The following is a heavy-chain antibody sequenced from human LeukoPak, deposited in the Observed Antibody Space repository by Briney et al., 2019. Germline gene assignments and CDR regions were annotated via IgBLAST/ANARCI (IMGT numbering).Heavy chain of an antibody. CDR1: GGTFSSYA. CDR3: AITFGGVIVAPYYYGMDV. J-gene: IGHJ6*02. D-gene: IGHD3-16*02. V-gene: IGHV1-69*13. Sequence: GASVKVSCKASGGTFSSYAISWVRQAPGQGLEWMGGIIPILGTANYAQKFQGRVTITADESTSTAYMELSSLRSEDTAVYYCAITFGGVIVAPYYYGMDVWGQGTTVTVSS. CDR2: IIPILGTA.